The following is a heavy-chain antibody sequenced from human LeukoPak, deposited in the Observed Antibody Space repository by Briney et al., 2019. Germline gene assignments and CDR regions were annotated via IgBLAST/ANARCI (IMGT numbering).Heavy chain of an antibody. J-gene: IGHJ4*02. D-gene: IGHD6-13*01. V-gene: IGHV1-2*02. CDR1: GYTFTGYY. CDR3: ARDGAEKQQPEDF. Sequence: ASVKVSCKASGYTFTGYYLHWVRQAPGQGLEWMGLINPNSGDRNYAQKFQGRVTMTRDTSINTAYMELTRLRSDDTAVYYCARDGAEKQQPEDFWGQGTLVTVSS. CDR2: INPNSGDR.